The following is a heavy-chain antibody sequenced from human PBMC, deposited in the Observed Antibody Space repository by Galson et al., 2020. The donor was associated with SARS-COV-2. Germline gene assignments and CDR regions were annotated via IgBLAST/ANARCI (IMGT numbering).Heavy chain of an antibody. D-gene: IGHD2-8*01. CDR2: FDPEDGET. CDR3: ATSTPHCTNGVCYTSGCDP. Sequence: ASVKVSCKVSGYTLTELSMHWVRQAPGKGLEWMGGFDPEDGETTYAQKFQGRVTMTEDTSTDTAYMELSSLRSEDTAVYYCATSTPHCTNGVCYTSGCDPWCQGTLVTVSS. V-gene: IGHV1-24*01. J-gene: IGHJ5*02. CDR1: GYTLTELS.